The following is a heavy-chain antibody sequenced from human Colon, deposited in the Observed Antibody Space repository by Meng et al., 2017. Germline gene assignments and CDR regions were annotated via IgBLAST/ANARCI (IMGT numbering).Heavy chain of an antibody. D-gene: IGHD1-26*01. V-gene: IGHV4-34*01. J-gene: IGHJ4*02. Sequence: QVQLQQWGAGTLNPSETLSLTCAVYGESISTFYWAWIRQSPGKGLEWIGEINHAGTAYYNPSLKSRVTLSIDTSRNQFSLNLRSVTAADTAVYYCANIRDRSFSDSWGQGTLVTVSS. CDR2: INHAGTA. CDR3: ANIRDRSFSDS. CDR1: GESISTFY.